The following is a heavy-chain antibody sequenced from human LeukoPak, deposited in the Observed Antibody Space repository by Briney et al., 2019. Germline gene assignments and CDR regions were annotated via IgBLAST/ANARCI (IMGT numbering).Heavy chain of an antibody. Sequence: GGSLRLSCAASGFTFSSYAMSWVRQAPGKGLEWVSAISGSGGSTYYADSVKGRFTISRDNSKNTLYLQMSSLRAEDAAVYYCAKVGGYGDRDYWGQGTLVTVSP. CDR1: GFTFSSYA. J-gene: IGHJ4*02. D-gene: IGHD4-17*01. CDR3: AKVGGYGDRDY. V-gene: IGHV3-23*01. CDR2: ISGSGGST.